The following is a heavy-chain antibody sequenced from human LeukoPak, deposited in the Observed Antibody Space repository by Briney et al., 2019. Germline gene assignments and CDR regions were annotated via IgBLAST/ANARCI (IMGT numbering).Heavy chain of an antibody. D-gene: IGHD5-12*01. CDR2: INPNSGGT. CDR1: GYTFTGYY. J-gene: IGHJ6*02. Sequence: ASVKVSCKASGYTFTGYYMHWVRQAPGQGLEWMGWINPNSGGTNYAQKFQGRATMTRDTSISTAYMELSRLRSDDTAVYYCARAGGYDSGMDVWGQGTTVTVSS. CDR3: ARAGGYDSGMDV. V-gene: IGHV1-2*02.